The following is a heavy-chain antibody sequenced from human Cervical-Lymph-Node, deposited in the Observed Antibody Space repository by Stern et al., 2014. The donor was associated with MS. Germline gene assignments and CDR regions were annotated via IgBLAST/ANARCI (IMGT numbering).Heavy chain of an antibody. CDR2: LYNSGAT. V-gene: IGHV4-31*03. CDR3: ASRWSGTYYGQNWFDP. D-gene: IGHD1-26*01. J-gene: IGHJ5*02. CDR1: GDSITSGGHY. Sequence: QVQLQESGPGLVKPSQTLSLTCTVSGDSITSGGHYWSWIRQHPGKGLTWIGYLYNSGATFYNPSLKGRVTISLDTSENQFSLKLSSVTAADTAIYYCASRWSGTYYGQNWFDPWGQGILVTVSS.